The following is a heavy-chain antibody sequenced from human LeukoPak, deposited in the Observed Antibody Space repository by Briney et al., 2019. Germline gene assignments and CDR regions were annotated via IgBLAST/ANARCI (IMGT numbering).Heavy chain of an antibody. J-gene: IGHJ4*02. Sequence: GGSLRLSCAASGFTFSSYNMKWVRQAPGKGLEWVSSISSRSSYIFYADSVKGRFTISRDNSKNTLYLQMNSLRAEDTAVYYCAYDYVWGSYPEYYFDYWGQGTLVTVSS. V-gene: IGHV3-21*04. D-gene: IGHD3-16*02. CDR3: AYDYVWGSYPEYYFDY. CDR1: GFTFSSYN. CDR2: ISSRSSYI.